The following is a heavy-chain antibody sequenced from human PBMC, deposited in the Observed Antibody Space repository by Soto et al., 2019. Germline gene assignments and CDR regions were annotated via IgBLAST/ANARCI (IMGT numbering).Heavy chain of an antibody. CDR3: ARQSLGNIRLRGFDY. D-gene: IGHD1-1*01. CDR1: GFTFSDYG. Sequence: QVQLVESGGGVVQPGRSLRLSCAASGFTFSDYGMHWVRQAPGKGLEWVAVIWYDGSEKYYAVSVKGRFTISRDNSKNTLLLQMNSLRAEDTAVYYCARQSLGNIRLRGFDYWGQGALVTVSS. V-gene: IGHV3-33*01. J-gene: IGHJ4*02. CDR2: IWYDGSEK.